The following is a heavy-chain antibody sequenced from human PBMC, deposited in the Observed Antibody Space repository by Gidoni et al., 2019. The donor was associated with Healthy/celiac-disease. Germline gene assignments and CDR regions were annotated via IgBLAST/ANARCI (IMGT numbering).Heavy chain of an antibody. CDR3: AHSGWPGVRTYRKNEYCQH. J-gene: IGHJ1*01. CDR2: ICWNDDK. D-gene: IGHD2-15*01. V-gene: IGHV2-5*01. Sequence: QITLKESGPTLVKPTQTLTLTCTFSGFSLRTSGVGVGWIRQPPGKALEWLALICWNDDKRYSPSLKSRLTITKDTSNNQVVLTMTNMDPVDTATYYCAHSGWPGVRTYRKNEYCQHWGQGTLVTVSS. CDR1: GFSLRTSGVG.